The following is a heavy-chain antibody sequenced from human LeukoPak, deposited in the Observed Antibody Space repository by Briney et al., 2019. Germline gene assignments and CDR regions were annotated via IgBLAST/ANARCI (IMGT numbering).Heavy chain of an antibody. CDR3: ARSLLHCGGDCYSFDY. D-gene: IGHD2-21*02. J-gene: IGHJ4*02. CDR1: GYTFTGYD. Sequence: ASVKVSCKASGYTFTGYDMHWVRQAPGQGLEWMGIISPSGGSTSYAQKFQDRVTMTRDTSTSTVYMELSSLRSEDAAVYYCARSLLHCGGDCYSFDYWGQGTLVTVSS. CDR2: ISPSGGST. V-gene: IGHV1-46*01.